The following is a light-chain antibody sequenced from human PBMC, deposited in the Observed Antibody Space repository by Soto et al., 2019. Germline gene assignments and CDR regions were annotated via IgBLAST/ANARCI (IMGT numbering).Light chain of an antibody. CDR2: EVS. J-gene: IGLJ1*01. V-gene: IGLV2-14*01. Sequence: QSALTQPASVSGSPGQSITISCTGTSSDVGGYNYVSWYQQHPGKAPKLMIYEVSNRPSGVSNRFSGSKSGNTASLTISWLQAEDEADYYCSSYTSSSMDYVFGTGTKLTVL. CDR3: SSYTSSSMDYV. CDR1: SSDVGGYNY.